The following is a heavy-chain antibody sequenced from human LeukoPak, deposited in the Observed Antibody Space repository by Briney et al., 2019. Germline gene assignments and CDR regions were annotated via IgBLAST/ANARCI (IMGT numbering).Heavy chain of an antibody. D-gene: IGHD1-26*01. Sequence: SETLSLTCTVSGGSISSSNYYWGWIRQPPGKGLEWIGRIYYSGSTYYNPSLTSRVTISVDTSKNQLSLKLSSVTAADTVVYYWAGDGVLGSYYDYWGQGTQVTVSS. V-gene: IGHV4-39*07. CDR3: AGDGVLGSYYDY. CDR1: GGSISSSNYY. CDR2: IYYSGST. J-gene: IGHJ4*02.